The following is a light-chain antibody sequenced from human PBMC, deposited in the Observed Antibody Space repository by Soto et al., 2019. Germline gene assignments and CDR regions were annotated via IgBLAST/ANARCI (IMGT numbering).Light chain of an antibody. J-gene: IGKJ1*01. V-gene: IGKV3-20*01. Sequence: EIVLTQSPGTLSLSPGERATLSCRASQSVSTNYLAWYQRKPGQAPRLLIYGASSRATDIPNRFSGSGSGTDFTLTITRLKAEDFAVYYCQQYGSSPPTFGQGPKVEIK. CDR1: QSVSTNY. CDR3: QQYGSSPPT. CDR2: GAS.